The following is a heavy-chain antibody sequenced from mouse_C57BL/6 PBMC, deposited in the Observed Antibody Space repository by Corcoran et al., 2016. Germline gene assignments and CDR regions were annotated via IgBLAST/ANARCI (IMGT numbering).Heavy chain of an antibody. V-gene: IGHV3-6*01. Sequence: DVQLQESGPGLVKPSQSLSLTCSVTGYSITSGYYWNWLRQFPGNKLEWMGYISYDGSNNYNPSLKNRISITRDTSKNQFFLKLNSVTTEDTATYYCAAPLTGTAYYFDYWGQGTTLTVSS. J-gene: IGHJ2*01. CDR1: GYSITSGYY. CDR3: AAPLTGTAYYFDY. CDR2: ISYDGSN. D-gene: IGHD4-1*01.